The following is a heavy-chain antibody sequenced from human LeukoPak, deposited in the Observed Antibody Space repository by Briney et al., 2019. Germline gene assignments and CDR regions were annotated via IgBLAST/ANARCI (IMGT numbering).Heavy chain of an antibody. J-gene: IGHJ4*02. CDR2: MNPNSGNT. CDR3: ARGRPYGSGGISKGIFDY. CDR1: GYTFTSYD. D-gene: IGHD2-15*01. V-gene: IGHV1-8*01. Sequence: VASVKVSCKASGYTFTSYDINWVRQATGQGLEWMGWMNPNSGNTGYAQKFQGRVTMTRNTSISTAYMELSSLRSEDTAVYYCARGRPYGSGGISKGIFDYWGQGTLVTVSS.